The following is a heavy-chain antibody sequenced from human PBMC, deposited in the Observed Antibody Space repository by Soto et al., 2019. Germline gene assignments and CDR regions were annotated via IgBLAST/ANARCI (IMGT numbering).Heavy chain of an antibody. D-gene: IGHD2-21*01. CDR1: GFTFSSYG. V-gene: IGHV3-48*01. CDR2: ISSSSSTI. Sequence: GGSLRLSCAASGFTFSSYGMSWVRQTPGKGLEWVSYISSSSSTIYYADSVKGRFTISRDNAKNSLYLQMNNLRAEDTAVYYCARGPGAYCGGDCYHFDYWGQGTLVTVS. J-gene: IGHJ4*02. CDR3: ARGPGAYCGGDCYHFDY.